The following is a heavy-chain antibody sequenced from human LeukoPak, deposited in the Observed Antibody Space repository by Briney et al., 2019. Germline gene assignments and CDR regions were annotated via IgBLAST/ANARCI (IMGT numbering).Heavy chain of an antibody. J-gene: IGHJ6*03. CDR2: ITSSSYI. CDR3: ARQTGYYYMDV. V-gene: IGHV3-21*01. Sequence: GSLRLSCAASGFTFSSYSMNWVRQAPGKGLEWVSSITSSSYIYYADSVKGRFTISRDNAKNSLYLQMNSLRAEDTAVYYCARQTGYYYMDVWGKGTTVTVSS. D-gene: IGHD1-14*01. CDR1: GFTFSSYS.